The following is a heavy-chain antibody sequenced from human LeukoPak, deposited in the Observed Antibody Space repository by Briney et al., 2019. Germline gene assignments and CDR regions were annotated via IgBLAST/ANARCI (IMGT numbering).Heavy chain of an antibody. CDR1: GGSISSYY. J-gene: IGHJ4*02. CDR2: IYYSGST. CDR3: ARVLRVVGATNGYYFDY. Sequence: SETLSLTCTVSGGSISSYYWSWIRQPPGKGLEWIGYIYYSGSTNYNPSLKRRVTISVDTSKNQFSLKLSSVTAADTAVYYCARVLRVVGATNGYYFDYWGQGTLVTVSS. V-gene: IGHV4-59*08. D-gene: IGHD1-26*01.